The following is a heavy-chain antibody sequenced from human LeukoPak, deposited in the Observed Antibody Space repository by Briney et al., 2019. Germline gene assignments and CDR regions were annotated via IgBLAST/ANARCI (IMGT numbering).Heavy chain of an antibody. J-gene: IGHJ4*02. Sequence: GGSLRLSCAASGFTFSTFPMNWVRQAPGKGLEWVSSISGSSSYIYYADSVKGRFTISRDNAKKLMYLQMNSLRAEDTAVYYCARPRGNVEMATNPFDYWGQGTLVTVSS. D-gene: IGHD5-24*01. CDR3: ARPRGNVEMATNPFDY. CDR1: GFTFSTFP. V-gene: IGHV3-21*01. CDR2: ISGSSSYI.